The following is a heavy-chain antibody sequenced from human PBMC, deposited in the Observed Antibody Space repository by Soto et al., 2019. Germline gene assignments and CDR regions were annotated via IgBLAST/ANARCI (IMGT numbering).Heavy chain of an antibody. D-gene: IGHD2-15*01. CDR3: AKLVIGYCSGNTCDDY. J-gene: IGHJ4*02. CDR1: GFTFSYG. V-gene: IGHV3-30*18. Sequence: VQLLESGGGLIQPGGSLRLSCAASGFTFSYGIHWLRQAPGKGLEWVAYISYDLSNKIYGESVKGRFTISRDNSKNTQFLQMNSLRAEDTAVYYCAKLVIGYCSGNTCDDYWGQGTLVAVSS. CDR2: ISYDLSNK.